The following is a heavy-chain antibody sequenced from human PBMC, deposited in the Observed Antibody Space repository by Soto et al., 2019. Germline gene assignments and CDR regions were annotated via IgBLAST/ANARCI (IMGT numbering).Heavy chain of an antibody. CDR3: ARELPTPFGWLRLGGAFDY. D-gene: IGHD5-12*01. Sequence: QVQLQESGPGLVKPSGTLSLTCAVSGGSISSSNWWSWVRQPPGKGLEWIGEIYHSGSTNYNPSLKSRVTISVDKSKNQFSLKLSSVTAADTAVYYCARELPTPFGWLRLGGAFDYWGQGTLVTVSS. CDR1: GGSISSSNW. CDR2: IYHSGST. J-gene: IGHJ4*02. V-gene: IGHV4-4*02.